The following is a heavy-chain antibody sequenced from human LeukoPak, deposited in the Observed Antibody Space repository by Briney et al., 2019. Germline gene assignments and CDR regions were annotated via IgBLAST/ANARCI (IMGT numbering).Heavy chain of an antibody. V-gene: IGHV1-8*01. CDR2: MNPNSGNT. CDR3: ARAQGILGYCSSTSCYYYYYYGMDV. D-gene: IGHD2-2*01. CDR1: GYTFTSYD. J-gene: IGHJ6*02. Sequence: ASVKVSCKASGYTFTSYDINWVRQATGQGLEWMGWMNPNSGNTGYAQKFQGRVTMTRNTSISTAYMELSSLGSEDTAVYYCARAQGILGYCSSTSCYYYYYYGMDVWGQGTTVTVSS.